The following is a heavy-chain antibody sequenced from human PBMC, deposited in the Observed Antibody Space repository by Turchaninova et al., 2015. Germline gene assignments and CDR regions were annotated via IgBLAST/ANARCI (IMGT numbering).Heavy chain of an antibody. J-gene: IGHJ4*02. D-gene: IGHD2-15*01. CDR3: ARDKGLATPFDS. CDR1: GFTFSSCW. CDR2: INTDGSGT. Sequence: EVQLVESGGGLVQPGGSLRLSCAASGFTFSSCWIHWVRQAPGKGRVWVARINTDGSGTGYADSVKGRFTISRDNAKNTLYLEMNSLRAEDTAVYYCARDKGLATPFDSWGQGTLVTVSS. V-gene: IGHV3-74*01.